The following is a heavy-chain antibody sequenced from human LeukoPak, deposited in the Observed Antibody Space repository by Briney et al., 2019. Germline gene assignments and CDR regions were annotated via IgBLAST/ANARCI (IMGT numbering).Heavy chain of an antibody. CDR2: INPNSGGA. CDR1: GYTFTGYY. Sequence: VASVKVSCKASGYTFTGYYMHWVRQAPGQGLEWMGWINPNSGGANYAQKFQGRVTMTRDTSISTAYMELSRLRSDDTAVYYCARLSAPVTRSSSSWYVEGRVRNMDVWGKGTTVTVSS. J-gene: IGHJ6*03. V-gene: IGHV1-2*02. D-gene: IGHD6-13*01. CDR3: ARLSAPVTRSSSSWYVEGRVRNMDV.